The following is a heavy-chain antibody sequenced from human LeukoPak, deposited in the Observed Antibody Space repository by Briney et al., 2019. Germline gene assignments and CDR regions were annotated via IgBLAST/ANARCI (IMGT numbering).Heavy chain of an antibody. J-gene: IGHJ5*02. D-gene: IGHD6-19*01. CDR2: ISSSGSTI. Sequence: GGSLRLSCAASGFTFSSYEMNWVRQAPGKGLEWVSYISSSGSTIYYADSVKGRFTISRDTSKNTLYLQMNSLRLDDTAIYYCARDQYRSSAWRGWFDPWGQGTLVTVSA. CDR1: GFTFSSYE. CDR3: ARDQYRSSAWRGWFDP. V-gene: IGHV3-48*03.